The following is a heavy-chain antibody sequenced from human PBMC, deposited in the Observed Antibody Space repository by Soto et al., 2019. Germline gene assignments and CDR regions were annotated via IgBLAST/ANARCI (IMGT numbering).Heavy chain of an antibody. J-gene: IGHJ6*02. CDR3: ARGEYCSGGSCYYDGMDV. V-gene: IGHV1-3*01. Sequence: ASVKVSCKASGYTFTSYAMHWVRQAPGQRLEWMGWINAGNDNTKYSQKFQGRVTITRDTSASTAYMELSSLRSEDTAVYHCARGEYCSGGSCYYDGMDVWGQGTTVTVSS. CDR1: GYTFTSYA. CDR2: INAGNDNT. D-gene: IGHD2-15*01.